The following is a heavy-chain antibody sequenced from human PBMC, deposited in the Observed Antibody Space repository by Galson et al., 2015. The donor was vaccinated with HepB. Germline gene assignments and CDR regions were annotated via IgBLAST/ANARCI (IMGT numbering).Heavy chain of an antibody. Sequence: SLRLSCAASEFTFSDYYMSWIRQAPGKGLGWLAYVSSNTIYTNYADSVKGRFTVSRDNVKNSISLQMNRLSVEDTAMYYCARVADSHYGDHTHFDSWGQGALVTVSS. CDR3: ARVADSHYGDHTHFDS. CDR1: EFTFSDYY. J-gene: IGHJ4*02. V-gene: IGHV3-11*06. D-gene: IGHD4-17*01. CDR2: VSSNTIYT.